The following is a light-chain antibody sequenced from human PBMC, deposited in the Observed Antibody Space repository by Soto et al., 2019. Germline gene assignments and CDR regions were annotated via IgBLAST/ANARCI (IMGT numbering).Light chain of an antibody. J-gene: IGKJ1*01. CDR3: QQYNNWPGT. CDR1: QSVSSK. V-gene: IGKV3-15*01. CDR2: GAS. Sequence: EIVLTQSPGTLSVSPGERATLSCRARQSVSSKLAWYQQKPGQAPRLLFYGASTGATGIPARFSGSGSETDFTLSISSLQSEDFAVYYCQQYNNWPGTFGQGTKVEIK.